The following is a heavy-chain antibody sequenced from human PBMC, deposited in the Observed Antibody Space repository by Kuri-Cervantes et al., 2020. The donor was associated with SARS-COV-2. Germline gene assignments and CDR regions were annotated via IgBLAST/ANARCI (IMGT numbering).Heavy chain of an antibody. CDR2: IRRSGGST. D-gene: IGHD2-2*01. CDR3: AKVIVVVPAAIGYMDV. CDR1: GFIFSDYY. Sequence: GESLKISCAASGFIFSDYYITGKGLEWVSYIRRSGGSTYYADSVKGRFTISRDNSKNTLYLQMNSLRAEDTAVYYCAKVIVVVPAAIGYMDVWGKGTTVTVSS. J-gene: IGHJ6*03. V-gene: IGHV3-23*01.